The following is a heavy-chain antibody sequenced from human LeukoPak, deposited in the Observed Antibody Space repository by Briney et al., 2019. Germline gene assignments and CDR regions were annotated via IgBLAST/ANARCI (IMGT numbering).Heavy chain of an antibody. CDR2: ISYDGSNK. V-gene: IGHV3-30*01. CDR3: ARDVYSSGWYYFDY. CDR1: GFTFSSYA. D-gene: IGHD6-19*01. Sequence: GGSLRLSWAASGFTFSSYAMHWVRQAPGKGLEWVAVISYDGSNKYYADSVKGRFTISRDNSKNTLYLQMNSLRAEDTAVYYCARDVYSSGWYYFDYWGQGTLVTVSS. J-gene: IGHJ4*02.